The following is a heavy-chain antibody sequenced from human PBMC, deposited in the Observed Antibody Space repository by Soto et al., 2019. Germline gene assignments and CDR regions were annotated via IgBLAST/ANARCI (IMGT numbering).Heavy chain of an antibody. CDR1: GFTFSSYS. D-gene: IGHD6-19*01. CDR3: AGYSSGWYESNYYYGMDV. Sequence: EVQLVESGGGLVQPGGSLRLSCAASGFTFSSYSMNWVRQAPGKGLEWVSYISSSSSTIYYADSVKGRFTISRDNAKNSLYLQMNSLRDEDTAVYYCAGYSSGWYESNYYYGMDVWGQGTKVTVPS. CDR2: ISSSSSTI. V-gene: IGHV3-48*02. J-gene: IGHJ6*02.